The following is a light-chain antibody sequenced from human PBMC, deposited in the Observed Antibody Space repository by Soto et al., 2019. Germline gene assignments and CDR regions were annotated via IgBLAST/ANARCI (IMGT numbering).Light chain of an antibody. CDR2: EVT. J-gene: IGLJ1*01. Sequence: QSVLTQPASVSGSPGQSITISCTGTSSDVGAYNFVSWYQHHPGRAPKLIIYEVTIRPSGVSNRFSGSKSGNTASLSLSGLQPEDEADYYCCSYTTGSTLVFGTGTKLTVL. CDR3: CSYTTGSTLV. V-gene: IGLV2-14*01. CDR1: SSDVGAYNF.